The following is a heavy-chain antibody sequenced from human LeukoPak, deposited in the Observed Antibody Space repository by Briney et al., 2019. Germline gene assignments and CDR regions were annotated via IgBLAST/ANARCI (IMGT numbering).Heavy chain of an antibody. V-gene: IGHV4-34*01. CDR1: GGSLSGYY. D-gene: IGHD3-9*01. Sequence: SETLSLTCAVYGGSLSGYYWSWIRQPPGKGLEWIGEINHSGSTNYNPSLKSRVTISVDTSKNQFSLKLSSVTAADTAVYYCARGSANYDILTGYYDAFDIWGQGTMVTVSS. CDR2: INHSGST. CDR3: ARGSANYDILTGYYDAFDI. J-gene: IGHJ3*02.